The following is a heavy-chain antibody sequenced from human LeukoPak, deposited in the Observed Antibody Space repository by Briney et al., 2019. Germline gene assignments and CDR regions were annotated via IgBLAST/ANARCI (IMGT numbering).Heavy chain of an antibody. Sequence: GGSLRLSCAASGFTVNNNYMSWVRQAPGKGLEWVAVIYFGGSTYYAASVKGRFTISRDTSKNTLFLQMNSLRADDTAMYYCARGQGAWGQGTLVTVSS. J-gene: IGHJ5*02. CDR1: GFTVNNNY. V-gene: IGHV3-53*01. CDR3: ARGQGA. CDR2: IYFGGST.